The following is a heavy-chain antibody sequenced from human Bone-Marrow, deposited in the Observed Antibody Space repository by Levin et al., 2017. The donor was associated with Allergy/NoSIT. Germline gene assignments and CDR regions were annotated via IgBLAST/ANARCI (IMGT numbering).Heavy chain of an antibody. CDR2: ISAYNGNT. CDR1: GYTFTSYG. CDR3: ARDLGIAAAGEEIDY. J-gene: IGHJ4*02. Sequence: GESLKISCKASGYTFTSYGISWVRQAPGQGLEWMGWISAYNGNTNYAQKLQGRVTMTTDTSTSTAYMELRSLRSDDTAVYYCARDLGIAAAGEEIDYWGQGTLVTVSS. D-gene: IGHD6-13*01. V-gene: IGHV1-18*01.